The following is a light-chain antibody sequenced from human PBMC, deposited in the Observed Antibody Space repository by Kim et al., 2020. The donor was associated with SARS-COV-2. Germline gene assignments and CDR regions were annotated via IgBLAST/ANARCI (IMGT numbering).Light chain of an antibody. Sequence: QSVLTQPPSVSGAPGQRVTMSCTGSNSNIGAGYDVHWYKQLPGTAPKLLIHGNTNRPSGVPDRFSGSKSGTSASLAITGLQAGDEADYYCQSYDSSLSGWVFGGGTQLTVL. CDR1: NSNIGAGYD. J-gene: IGLJ3*02. CDR2: GNT. V-gene: IGLV1-40*01. CDR3: QSYDSSLSGWV.